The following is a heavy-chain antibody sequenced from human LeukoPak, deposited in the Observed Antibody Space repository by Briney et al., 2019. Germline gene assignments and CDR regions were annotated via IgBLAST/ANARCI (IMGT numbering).Heavy chain of an antibody. D-gene: IGHD3-16*02. V-gene: IGHV1-2*02. CDR1: GFTFNAYN. CDR2: INPKSGGA. J-gene: IGHJ4*02. CDR3: ARVAPIRLGELSILRFWDY. Sequence: ASVKVSCKASGFTFNAYNVHWVRQAPGQGLEWMGWINPKSGGANYAQKFQGRVTMTWDTSISTAYMELSRLRSDDTAVYYCARVAPIRLGELSILRFWDYWGQGTLVTVSS.